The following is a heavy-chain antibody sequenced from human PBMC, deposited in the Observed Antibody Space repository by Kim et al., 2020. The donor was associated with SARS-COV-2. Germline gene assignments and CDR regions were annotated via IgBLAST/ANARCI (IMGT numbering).Heavy chain of an antibody. CDR2: IKEDGSQS. D-gene: IGHD3-16*01. V-gene: IGHV3-7*01. J-gene: IGHJ4*02. CDR3: ASFVSPFDH. CDR1: GFTFSSIW. Sequence: WGSLRLSCAASGFTFSSIWMSWVRQAPGKGLEWVANIKEDGSQSYYVDSVKGRFTISRDNAKNSLFLQMNSLRAEDTAVYYCASFVSPFDHWGQGTLVTVSS.